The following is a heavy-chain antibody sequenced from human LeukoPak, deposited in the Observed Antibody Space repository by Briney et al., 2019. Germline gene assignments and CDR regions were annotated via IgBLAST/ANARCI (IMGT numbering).Heavy chain of an antibody. Sequence: APVKVSCKVSGYSLSDFSMHWVRQTPGKGLEWMGTFAVEDGKTIYAQKFRGRVTMTEDTSTDTAYIDLSSLRSDDTAVYYCATGFTTPDYWGQGTLVTVSS. CDR1: GYSLSDFS. D-gene: IGHD1-1*01. CDR2: FAVEDGKT. V-gene: IGHV1-24*01. J-gene: IGHJ4*02. CDR3: ATGFTTPDY.